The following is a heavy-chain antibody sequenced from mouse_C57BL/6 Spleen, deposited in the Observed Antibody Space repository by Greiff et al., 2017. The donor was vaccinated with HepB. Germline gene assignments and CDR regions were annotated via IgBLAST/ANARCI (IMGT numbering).Heavy chain of an antibody. D-gene: IGHD1-1*01. CDR1: GFNIKNTY. J-gene: IGHJ4*01. CDR3: AFHYYGSSYWAMDY. CDR2: IDPANGNT. Sequence: VQLKQSVAELVRPGASVKLSCTASGFNIKNTYMHWVKQRPEQGLEWIGRIDPANGNTKYAPKFKGKATITADTSSNTAYLQLSSLTSEDTAIYYCAFHYYGSSYWAMDYWGQGTSVTVSS. V-gene: IGHV14-3*01.